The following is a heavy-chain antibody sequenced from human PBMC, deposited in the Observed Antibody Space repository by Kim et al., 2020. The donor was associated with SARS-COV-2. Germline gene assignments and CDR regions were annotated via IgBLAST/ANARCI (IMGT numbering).Heavy chain of an antibody. Sequence: GGSLRLSCAASGFTFSTYAMSWFRQAPGKGLEWVSAINTYGTYYADSVKGRFTISRDNSNNILYLQMNSLGADDTAVYYCAKAGPSRHSYSDSATFFDYWGQGALVTVSS. V-gene: IGHV3-23*01. CDR2: INTYGT. CDR3: AKAGPSRHSYSDSATFFDY. CDR1: GFTFSTYA. J-gene: IGHJ4*02. D-gene: IGHD3-16*01.